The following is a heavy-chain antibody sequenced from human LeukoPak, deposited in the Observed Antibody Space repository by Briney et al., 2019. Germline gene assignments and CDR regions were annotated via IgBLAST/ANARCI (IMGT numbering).Heavy chain of an antibody. CDR2: IYHDGST. CDR3: ARDRGGYTYSHDY. V-gene: IGHV4-4*02. D-gene: IGHD5-18*01. CDR1: GGSISSNNW. Sequence: PSETLSLTCTVSGGSISSNNWWIWVRQSPEKGLEWIGEIYHDGSTNYNPSLKSRVTISMDKSKNQLSLKLNFVTAADTAVYYCARDRGGYTYSHDYWGQGTLVAVSS. J-gene: IGHJ4*02.